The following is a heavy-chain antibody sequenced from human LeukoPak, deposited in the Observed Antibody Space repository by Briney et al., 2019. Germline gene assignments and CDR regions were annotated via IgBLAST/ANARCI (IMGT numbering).Heavy chain of an antibody. Sequence: PGGSLRLSCAASGFTFSNYAMSWVRQAPGKGLEWVSAISGSGGSTYYADSVKGRFTISRDNSKNTLYLQMNSLRAEDTAVYYCAKDYGGYCSSTSCYTGAFDIWGQGTMVTVSS. CDR1: GFTFSNYA. D-gene: IGHD2-2*02. CDR2: ISGSGGST. V-gene: IGHV3-23*01. CDR3: AKDYGGYCSSTSCYTGAFDI. J-gene: IGHJ3*02.